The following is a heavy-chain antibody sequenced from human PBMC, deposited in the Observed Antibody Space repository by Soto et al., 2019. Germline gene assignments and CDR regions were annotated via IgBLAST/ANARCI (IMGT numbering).Heavy chain of an antibody. V-gene: IGHV1-69*12. CDR3: AQTLGLAVAGPGRFDL. CDR1: GGTFSRYA. J-gene: IGHJ2*01. Sequence: QVQLVQSGAEVKKYGSSVKVSCKASGGTFSRYAISWVRQAPGQGLEWMGGITPMFGTANYAQRFQGRVTITADESTSTAYMPLRRLRSDDTAVYYCAQTLGLAVAGPGRFDLWGRGTLVTVSS. CDR2: ITPMFGTA. D-gene: IGHD6-19*01.